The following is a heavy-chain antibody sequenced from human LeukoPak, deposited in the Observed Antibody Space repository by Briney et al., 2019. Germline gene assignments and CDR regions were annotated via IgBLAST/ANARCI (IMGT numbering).Heavy chain of an antibody. J-gene: IGHJ6*02. Sequence: GGSLRLSCAASGFTFSSHWMHWVRQAPGKGLVWVSRINSDGRSTSYADSVKGRFTISRDNAKNTLYLQMNSLRAEDTAVYYCARPRNDILSGFHYYYGMDVWGQGTTVTVSS. CDR1: GFTFSSHW. V-gene: IGHV3-74*01. CDR2: INSDGRST. D-gene: IGHD3-9*01. CDR3: ARPRNDILSGFHYYYGMDV.